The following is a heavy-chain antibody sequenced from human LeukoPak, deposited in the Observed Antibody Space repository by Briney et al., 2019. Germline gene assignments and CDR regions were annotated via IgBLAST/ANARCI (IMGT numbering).Heavy chain of an antibody. D-gene: IGHD6-13*01. CDR3: TRHGGTSIAAAGD. V-gene: IGHV4-39*01. CDR2: IYDSGST. Sequence: KPSETLSLSCAVSGGPISSSSYYWGCIGQPPGQGLEWFGSIYDSGSTYYNPALKSRVTITVDTSKNQFSLKLSFVTVADTAVYYCTRHGGTSIAAAGDWGQGTLVTVSS. CDR1: GGPISSSSYY. J-gene: IGHJ4*02.